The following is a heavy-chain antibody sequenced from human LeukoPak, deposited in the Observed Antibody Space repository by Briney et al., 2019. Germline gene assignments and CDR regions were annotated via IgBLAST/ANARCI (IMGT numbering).Heavy chain of an antibody. V-gene: IGHV1-46*01. J-gene: IGHJ4*02. CDR3: ARDLTIAARPFFDY. CDR2: ISPSGGST. Sequence: ASVKVSCKASGYTFTNNYIHWARQAPGQGLEWMGIISPSGGSTTCAQKFQGRVTMTRDTSTNTVYMELSSLISEDTAVYYCARDLTIAARPFFDYWGQGTLVTVSS. D-gene: IGHD6-6*01. CDR1: GYTFTNNY.